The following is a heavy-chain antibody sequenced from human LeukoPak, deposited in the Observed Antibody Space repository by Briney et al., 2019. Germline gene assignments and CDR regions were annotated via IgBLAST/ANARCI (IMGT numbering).Heavy chain of an antibody. J-gene: IGHJ4*02. CDR1: GFTFSSYA. CDR3: ARRRDSGSLQHFDY. D-gene: IGHD1-26*01. V-gene: IGHV3-23*01. Sequence: PGGSLRLSCSASGFTFSSYAMSWVRRAPGKGLEWVSAISGSGGSTYYADSVEGRFTISRDNAKNSLYLQMNSLRAEDTAVYYCARRRDSGSLQHFDYWGQGTLVTVSS. CDR2: ISGSGGST.